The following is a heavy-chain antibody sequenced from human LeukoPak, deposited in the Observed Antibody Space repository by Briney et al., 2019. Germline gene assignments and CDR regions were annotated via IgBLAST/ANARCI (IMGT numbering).Heavy chain of an antibody. CDR2: ISAYNGNT. D-gene: IGHD3-10*01. CDR3: ARDHPHYYGSGSYPLDY. V-gene: IGHV1-18*01. CDR1: GYTFTSYG. Sequence: GASVKVSCKASGYTFTSYGISWVRQAPGQGLDWMGWISAYNGNTNYAQKLQGRVTMTTDTSTSTAYMELRSLRSDDTAVYYCARDHPHYYGSGSYPLDYWGQGTLVTVSS. J-gene: IGHJ4*02.